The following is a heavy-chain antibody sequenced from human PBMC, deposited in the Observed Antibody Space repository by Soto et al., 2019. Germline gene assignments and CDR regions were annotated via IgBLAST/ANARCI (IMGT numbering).Heavy chain of an antibody. CDR3: ARSARPGRHSYGPDYFDY. CDR1: GYTFTSYG. J-gene: IGHJ4*02. D-gene: IGHD5-18*01. Sequence: QVQLVQSGAEVKKPGASVKVSCKASGYTFTSYGISWVRQAPGQGLEWMGWISAYNGNTNYAQKLQGRVTMTTDTSTRTAYMEMRSLRSDDTAVYYCARSARPGRHSYGPDYFDYWGQGTLVTVSS. CDR2: ISAYNGNT. V-gene: IGHV1-18*01.